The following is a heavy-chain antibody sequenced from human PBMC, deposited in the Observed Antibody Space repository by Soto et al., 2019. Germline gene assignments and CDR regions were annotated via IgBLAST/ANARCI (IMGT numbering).Heavy chain of an antibody. CDR3: ARAPGATTLDENFDY. D-gene: IGHD1-26*01. CDR1: GYTFTSYY. CDR2: INPSGGST. J-gene: IGHJ4*02. Sequence: ASVKVSCKASGYTFTSYYMHWVRQAPGQGLEWMGIINPSGGSTSYAQKFQGRVTMTRDTSTSTVYMELSSLRSEYTAVYYCARAPGATTLDENFDYWGQGTLVTVSS. V-gene: IGHV1-46*01.